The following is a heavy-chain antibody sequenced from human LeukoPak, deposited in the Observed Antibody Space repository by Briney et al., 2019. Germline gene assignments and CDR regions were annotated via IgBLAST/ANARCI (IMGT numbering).Heavy chain of an antibody. J-gene: IGHJ4*02. V-gene: IGHV3-23*01. CDR1: GFTFSSYA. D-gene: IGHD3-22*01. Sequence: PGGSLRLSCAASGFTFSSYAMSWVRQAPGKGLEWVSAISGSGGSTYYADSVKGRFTISRDNSKNTLYLQMNSLRAEDTAVYYCAKMKYYDSSGYYDYWGQGTLVTVSS. CDR2: ISGSGGST. CDR3: AKMKYYDSSGYYDY.